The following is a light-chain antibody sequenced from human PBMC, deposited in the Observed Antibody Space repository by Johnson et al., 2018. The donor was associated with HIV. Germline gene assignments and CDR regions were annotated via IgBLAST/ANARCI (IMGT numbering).Light chain of an antibody. CDR1: SSNIANNY. CDR2: DNN. CDR3: GTWDSSLSAPG. J-gene: IGLJ1*01. V-gene: IGLV1-51*01. Sequence: QSVLTQPPSVSAAPGQKVTISCSGSSSNIANNYVSWYQQLPGTAPKLLIYDNNKRPSGIPDRFSGSKSGTSATLGITGLQTGDASDYYCGTWDSSLSAPGVGTGTKVTVL.